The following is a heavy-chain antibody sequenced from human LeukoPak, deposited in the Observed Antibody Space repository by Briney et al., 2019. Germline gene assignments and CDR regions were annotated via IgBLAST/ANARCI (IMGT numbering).Heavy chain of an antibody. CDR3: ARSSSDLHFFNDFWSGYKLFDY. CDR2: INPSGGST. D-gene: IGHD3-3*01. V-gene: IGHV1-46*01. Sequence: GASVKVSCKASGYTFTGYYMHWVRQAPGQGLEWMGIINPSGGSTSYAQKFQGRVTMTRDTSTSTVYMELSSLRSEDTAVYYCARSSSDLHFFNDFWSGYKLFDYWGQGTLVTVSS. CDR1: GYTFTGYY. J-gene: IGHJ4*02.